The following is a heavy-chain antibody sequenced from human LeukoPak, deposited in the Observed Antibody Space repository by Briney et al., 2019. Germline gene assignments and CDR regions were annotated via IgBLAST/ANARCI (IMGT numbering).Heavy chain of an antibody. CDR1: GYTFTSYY. J-gene: IGHJ6*02. CDR3: AREYYDFWSGYSYYYYYGMDV. Sequence: ASVKVSCKASGYTFTSYYMHWVRQAPGQGLEWMGWINTNTGNPTYAQGFTGRFVFSLDTSVSTAYLQISSLKAEDTAVYYCAREYYDFWSGYSYYYYYGMDVWGQGTTVTVSS. D-gene: IGHD3-3*01. V-gene: IGHV7-4-1*02. CDR2: INTNTGNP.